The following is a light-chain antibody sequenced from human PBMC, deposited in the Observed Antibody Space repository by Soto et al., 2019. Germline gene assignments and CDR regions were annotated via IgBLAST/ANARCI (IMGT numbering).Light chain of an antibody. CDR2: GAS. V-gene: IGKV3-15*01. CDR3: QQYNNWPFT. Sequence: EIVMTQSPATLSVSPGERATLSCRASQSVSSNLAWYQQKPGQAPRLLIYGASTRATGIPARFSGSGSGTEFTLTISSLQSEDCAVYDCQQYNNWPFTFGPGTKVDIK. J-gene: IGKJ3*01. CDR1: QSVSSN.